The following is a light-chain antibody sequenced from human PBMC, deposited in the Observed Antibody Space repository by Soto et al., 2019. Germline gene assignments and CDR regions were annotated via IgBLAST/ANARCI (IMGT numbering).Light chain of an antibody. CDR2: DAS. Sequence: EMEMRQSPATVSVSXGERAILLCRASQNVYNKLARYQQKPGKAPRLLXXDASTRATGIHARLSGSGSGKEFTLNISGLQSEDFAIYYCKQYNKWPLITFGQGTRLEIK. J-gene: IGKJ5*01. CDR1: QNVYNK. V-gene: IGKV3-15*01. CDR3: KQYNKWPLIT.